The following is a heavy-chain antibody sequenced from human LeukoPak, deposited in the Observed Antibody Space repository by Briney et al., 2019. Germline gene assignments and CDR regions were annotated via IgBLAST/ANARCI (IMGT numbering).Heavy chain of an antibody. CDR2: INSDGSSI. D-gene: IGHD6-19*01. J-gene: IGHJ3*02. V-gene: IGHV3-74*01. Sequence: GGSLRLSCAASGFTFSSHWMHWVRQAPGKGLVWVSRINSDGSSISYADSVKGRFTISRDNAKNTLYLQMNSLRAEDTAVYYCAGSSGWYDAFDIWGQGTMVTVSS. CDR1: GFTFSSHW. CDR3: AGSSGWYDAFDI.